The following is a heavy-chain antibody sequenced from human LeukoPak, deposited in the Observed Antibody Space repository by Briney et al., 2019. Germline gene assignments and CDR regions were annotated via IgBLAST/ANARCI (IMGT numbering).Heavy chain of an antibody. Sequence: GGSLRLSCVASGFAFSSYWMNWVRQAPGKGLEWVANIKQDGSEKYYVDSVKGRFTISRDNAKNSLYLQMNSLRAEDTAVYYCAKDLEQWPAVPEYWGQGTLVIVSS. CDR1: GFAFSSYW. CDR3: AKDLEQWPAVPEY. D-gene: IGHD6-19*01. J-gene: IGHJ4*02. V-gene: IGHV3-7*01. CDR2: IKQDGSEK.